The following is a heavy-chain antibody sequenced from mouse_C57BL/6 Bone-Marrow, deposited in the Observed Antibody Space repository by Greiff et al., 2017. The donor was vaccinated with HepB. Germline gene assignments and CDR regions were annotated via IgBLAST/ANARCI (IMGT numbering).Heavy chain of an antibody. V-gene: IGHV14-2*01. CDR3: ARSGGYSFAY. CDR2: IDTEDSET. CDR1: GFNIKDYY. J-gene: IGHJ3*01. Sequence: VHVKQSGAELVKPGASVKLSCTASGFNIKDYYMHWVKQRTEQGLEWIGRIDTEDSETKYAPKFQGKATITAYTSSNTAYLQLSSLTSEDTAVYYCARSGGYSFAYWGQGTLVTVSA. D-gene: IGHD2-3*01.